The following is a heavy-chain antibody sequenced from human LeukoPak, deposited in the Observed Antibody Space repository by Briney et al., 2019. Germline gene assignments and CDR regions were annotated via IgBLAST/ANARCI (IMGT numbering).Heavy chain of an antibody. CDR3: ASAGRGDSQHYGMDV. CDR1: GYTFTSYG. CDR2: ISAYNGNT. V-gene: IGHV1-18*01. Sequence: ASVKVSCKASGYTFTSYGISWVRHAPGQGLEWMGWISAYNGNTNYAQKLQGRVTMTTDTSTSTAYMELRSLRSDDTAVYYCASAGRGDSQHYGMDVWGQGTTVTVSS. J-gene: IGHJ6*02. D-gene: IGHD3-10*01.